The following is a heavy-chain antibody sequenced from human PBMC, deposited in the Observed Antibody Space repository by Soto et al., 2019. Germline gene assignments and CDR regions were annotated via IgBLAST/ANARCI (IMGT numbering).Heavy chain of an antibody. CDR1: GGSISSYY. D-gene: IGHD1-7*01. CDR3: ARDATGTRGWFDP. Sequence: QVQLQESGPGLVKPSETLSLTCTVSGGSISSYYWSWIRQPPGKGLEWIGYIYYSGSTNYNPSLKSRVTISVDTSKNQFSLQLSSVTAADTAVYYCARDATGTRGWFDPWGQGTLVTVSS. J-gene: IGHJ5*02. V-gene: IGHV4-59*01. CDR2: IYYSGST.